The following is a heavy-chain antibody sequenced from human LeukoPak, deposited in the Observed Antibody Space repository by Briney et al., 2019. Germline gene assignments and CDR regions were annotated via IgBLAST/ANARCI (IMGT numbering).Heavy chain of an antibody. V-gene: IGHV5-51*01. CDR2: IYPDDSDT. Sequence: LGESLKISCKGSGYSFTSYWIGWVRQMPGKGLEWMGIIYPDDSDTRCSPSFQGQVTISADKSISTAYLQWSSLKASDTAMYYCARERLSQGYFDFWGQGTLVTVSS. CDR3: ARERLSQGYFDF. CDR1: GYSFTSYW. J-gene: IGHJ4*02.